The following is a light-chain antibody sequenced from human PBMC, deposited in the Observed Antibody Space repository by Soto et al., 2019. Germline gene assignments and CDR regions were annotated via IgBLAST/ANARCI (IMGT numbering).Light chain of an antibody. V-gene: IGKV3-20*01. CDR1: QSVSSNS. Sequence: IVWTKAPITMSLARRGRATLSCRASQSVSSNSLAWYQQKPGQAPRLLIYGASNRATEIPDRFSVSVSATDFSRTIIRLARACVAVYFCKEYGRSPPWTVGQGTKVDIK. J-gene: IGKJ1*01. CDR3: KEYGRSPPWT. CDR2: GAS.